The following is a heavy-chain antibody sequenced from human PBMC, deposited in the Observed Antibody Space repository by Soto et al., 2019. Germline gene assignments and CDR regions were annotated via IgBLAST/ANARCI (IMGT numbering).Heavy chain of an antibody. CDR1: GGTFSSYV. CDR3: ARDRGLRYYDFWSGFLFYGMDV. V-gene: IGHV1-69*01. Sequence: QVQLVQSGAEVKKPGSSVKVSCKASGGTFSSYVISWVRQAPGQGLEWMGGITPIFGTPRHAQNFQGRVTITADEFTSIAYMELSSLRSEDTAVYYCARDRGLRYYDFWSGFLFYGMDVWGQWTTVTVSS. J-gene: IGHJ6*02. D-gene: IGHD3-3*01. CDR2: ITPIFGTP.